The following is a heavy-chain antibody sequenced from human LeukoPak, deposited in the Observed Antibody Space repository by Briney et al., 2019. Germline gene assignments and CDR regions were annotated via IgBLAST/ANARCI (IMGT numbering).Heavy chain of an antibody. CDR3: ARDEVGAAH. CDR2: INHSGNI. V-gene: IGHV4-34*01. Sequence: SETLSLICAVYGGSFSVYYWSWIRQPPGKGLEWIGEINHSGNINYNPSLKSRVTISIDTSKNQFSLKLSSVTAADTAVYYCARDEVGAAHWGQGTLVTVSS. D-gene: IGHD1-26*01. CDR1: GGSFSVYY. J-gene: IGHJ4*02.